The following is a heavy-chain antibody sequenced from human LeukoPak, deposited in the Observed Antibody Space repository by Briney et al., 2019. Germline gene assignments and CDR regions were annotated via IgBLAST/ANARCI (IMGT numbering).Heavy chain of an antibody. CDR3: AKRKRFGELFSHFDY. D-gene: IGHD3-10*01. CDR2: ISYDGSNK. J-gene: IGHJ4*02. V-gene: IGHV3-30*18. Sequence: SCKASGGTFSSYGMHWVRQAPGKGLEWVAVISYDGSNKYYADSVKGRFTISRDNSKNTLYLQMNSLRAEDTAVYYCAKRKRFGELFSHFDYWGQGTLVTVSS. CDR1: GGTFSSYG.